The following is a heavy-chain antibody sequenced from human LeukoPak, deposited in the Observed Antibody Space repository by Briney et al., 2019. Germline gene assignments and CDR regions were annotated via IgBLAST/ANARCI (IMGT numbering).Heavy chain of an antibody. CDR3: AKGDYYDSSGYYYYYGMDV. Sequence: PGGSLRLSCAASGFTFSSYGMHWVRQAPGKGLEWVAVISYDGSNKYYADSVKGRFTISRDNSKNTLYLQMNSLRAEDTAVYYCAKGDYYDSSGYYYYYGMDVWGQGTTVTVSS. CDR1: GFTFSSYG. D-gene: IGHD3-22*01. CDR2: ISYDGSNK. J-gene: IGHJ6*02. V-gene: IGHV3-30*18.